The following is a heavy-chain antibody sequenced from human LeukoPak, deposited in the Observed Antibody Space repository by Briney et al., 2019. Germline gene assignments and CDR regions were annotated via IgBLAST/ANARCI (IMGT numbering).Heavy chain of an antibody. CDR1: GYTFTNYG. CDR3: ARDKAVTTELTQYFQH. V-gene: IGHV1-18*01. CDR2: ISAYNGYT. J-gene: IGHJ1*01. Sequence: ASVKVSCKTSGYTFTNYGVSWVRPAPGQGLEWMGWISAYNGYTNYAQKLQVRVTMTTDTSTSTAYMELRSLTSDDTAVYYCARDKAVTTELTQYFQHWGQGTLVTVSS. D-gene: IGHD4-11*01.